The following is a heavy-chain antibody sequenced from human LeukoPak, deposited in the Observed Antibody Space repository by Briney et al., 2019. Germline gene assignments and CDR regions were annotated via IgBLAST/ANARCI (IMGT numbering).Heavy chain of an antibody. D-gene: IGHD3-10*01. V-gene: IGHV4-34*01. CDR2: INHSGST. J-gene: IGHJ4*02. Sequence: SETLSPTCAVYGGSFSGYYWSWIRQPPGKGLEWIGEINHSGSTNYNPSLKSRVTISVDTSKNQFSLKLSSVTAADTAVYYCARHLPYYGSGSPISLGFDYWGQGTLVTVSS. CDR3: ARHLPYYGSGSPISLGFDY. CDR1: GGSFSGYY.